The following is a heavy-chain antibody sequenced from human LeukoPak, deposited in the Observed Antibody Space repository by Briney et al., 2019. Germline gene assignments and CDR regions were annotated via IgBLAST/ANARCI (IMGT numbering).Heavy chain of an antibody. D-gene: IGHD3-10*01. CDR3: VKGLVPGKNWYFDL. CDR2: IQSDGSDK. CDR1: GFSFSSYG. Sequence: GGSLRLSCAASGFSFSSYGMHWVRQAPGKGLEWLAFIQSDGSDKDYPDPVKGRFTIFRVNSRNTLYLQMNSLRDEDTAAYYCVKGLVPGKNWYFDLWGRGALVTVSS. V-gene: IGHV3-30*02. J-gene: IGHJ2*01.